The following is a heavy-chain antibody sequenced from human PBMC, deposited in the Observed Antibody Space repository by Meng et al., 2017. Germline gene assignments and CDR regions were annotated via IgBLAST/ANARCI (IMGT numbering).Heavy chain of an antibody. CDR2: INPNSGGP. CDR3: ARTMVRVLHAFDI. V-gene: IGHV1-2*06. D-gene: IGHD3-10*01. Sequence: ASVKVSCKASGYTFTGYYMHWVRQAPGQGLEWMGRINPNSGGPIYAQKFQGRVTMTRATSISTAYMELSRLRSDDTAVYYCARTMVRVLHAFDIWGQGKMVTVSS. J-gene: IGHJ3*02. CDR1: GYTFTGYY.